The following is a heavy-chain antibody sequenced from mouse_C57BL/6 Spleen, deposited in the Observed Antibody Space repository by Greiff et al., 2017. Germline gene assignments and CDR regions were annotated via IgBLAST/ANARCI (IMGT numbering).Heavy chain of an antibody. CDR3: ARPRQRDAMDY. V-gene: IGHV1-80*01. J-gene: IGHJ4*01. Sequence: QVQLQQSGAELVKPGASVKISCKASGYAFSSYWMNWVKQRPGKGLEWIGQIYPGDGDTNYNGKFKGKATLTADKSSSTAYMQLSSLTSEDSAVYCCARPRQRDAMDYWGQGTSVTVSS. CDR1: GYAFSSYW. CDR2: IYPGDGDT.